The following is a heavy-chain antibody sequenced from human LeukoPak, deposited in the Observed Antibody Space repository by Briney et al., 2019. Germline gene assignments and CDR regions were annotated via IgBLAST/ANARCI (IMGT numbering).Heavy chain of an antibody. D-gene: IGHD5-18*01. CDR2: INPHSGGT. CDR3: ASRRDTAMGHAFDI. CDR1: GYTFTGYY. Sequence: ASVKVSCKASGYTFTGYYMHWVRHAPGQGLEWRGWINPHSGGTNNAHRFQGRDTMTTDTSISTASMERSRLRSDDTAVYYCASRRDTAMGHAFDIWGQGTMVTVSS. J-gene: IGHJ3*02. V-gene: IGHV1-2*02.